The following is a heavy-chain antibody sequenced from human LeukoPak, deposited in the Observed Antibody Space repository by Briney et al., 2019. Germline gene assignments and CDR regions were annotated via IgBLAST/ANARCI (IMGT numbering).Heavy chain of an antibody. CDR2: INPNSGGT. V-gene: IGHV1-2*02. CDR1: GYTFTGYY. J-gene: IGHJ4*02. CDR3: ARFYYDILTGYYTLDY. D-gene: IGHD3-9*01. Sequence: ASVKVSCKASGYTFTGYYMHWVRQAPGQGLKWMGWINPNSGGTNYAQKFQGRVTMTRDTSISTAYMELSRLRSDDTAVYYCARFYYDILTGYYTLDYWGQGTLVTVSS.